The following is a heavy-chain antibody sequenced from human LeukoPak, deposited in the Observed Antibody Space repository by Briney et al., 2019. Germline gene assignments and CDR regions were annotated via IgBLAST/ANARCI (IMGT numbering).Heavy chain of an antibody. Sequence: GGSLRLSCAASGFTFSTSAMNWVRQAPGKGLEWVSTINENGGDTFYADSVKGRFTISRDNSKNTLYLQMNSLRAEDTAVYYCARRAWDAFDIWGQGTMVTVSS. V-gene: IGHV3-23*01. J-gene: IGHJ3*02. CDR1: GFTFSTSA. CDR3: ARRAWDAFDI. CDR2: INENGGDT.